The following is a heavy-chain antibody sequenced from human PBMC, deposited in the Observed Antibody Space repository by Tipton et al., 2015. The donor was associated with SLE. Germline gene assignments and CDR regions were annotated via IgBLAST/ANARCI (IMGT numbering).Heavy chain of an antibody. CDR2: IYYSGST. D-gene: IGHD5-24*01. CDR1: GGSISSSSYY. Sequence: TLSLTCTVSGGSISSSSYYWSWIRQPPGKGLEWIGYIYYSGSTNYNPSLKSRVTISVDTSKNQFSLKLSSVTAADTAVYYCARDREMAGAFDIWGQGTMVTVSS. CDR3: ARDREMAGAFDI. V-gene: IGHV4-30-4*01. J-gene: IGHJ3*02.